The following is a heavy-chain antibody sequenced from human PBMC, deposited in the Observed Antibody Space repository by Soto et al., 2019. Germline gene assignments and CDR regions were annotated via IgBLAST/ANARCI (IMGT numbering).Heavy chain of an antibody. CDR2: ITSDGSSK. Sequence: PGGPLRLSCAASGCTFSSYGMHWVRQAPGKGLEWVSGITSDGSSKSYADSVKGRFTISRDNAKNTLYLQMNSLRAEDTAVYYCARDRDDILTGYHIDYWGQGTLVTVSS. V-gene: IGHV3-74*01. J-gene: IGHJ4*02. CDR1: GCTFSSYG. CDR3: ARDRDDILTGYHIDY. D-gene: IGHD3-9*01.